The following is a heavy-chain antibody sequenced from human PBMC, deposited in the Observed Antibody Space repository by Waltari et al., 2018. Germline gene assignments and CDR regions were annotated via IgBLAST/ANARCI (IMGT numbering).Heavy chain of an antibody. CDR2: IRSRFKGDAT. CDR3: IRPFEMGID. D-gene: IGHD7-27*01. J-gene: IGHJ4*02. Sequence: EVQLVESGGALVQPGGSLKLSRAASGPLISDYAIHWFRQASGKGPEWVGRIRSRFKGDATAYGESVQGRFTISRDDSKNTVYLEMNSLKTDDTAVYYCIRPFEMGIDWGQGTLVTVSS. CDR1: GPLISDYA. V-gene: IGHV3-73*01.